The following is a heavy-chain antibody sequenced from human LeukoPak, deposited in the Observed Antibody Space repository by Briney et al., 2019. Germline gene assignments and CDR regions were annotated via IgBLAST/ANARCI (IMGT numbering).Heavy chain of an antibody. D-gene: IGHD3-9*01. V-gene: IGHV3-23*01. Sequence: GGSLRLSCAASGFTFSTYAMNWVRQAPGKGLDWVSGISGSGGSTYYADSVKGRFTISRGNSKNTLYLQMNSLRAEDTAVYYCANVRYFDWYYFDYWGQGALVTVSS. J-gene: IGHJ4*02. CDR2: ISGSGGST. CDR1: GFTFSTYA. CDR3: ANVRYFDWYYFDY.